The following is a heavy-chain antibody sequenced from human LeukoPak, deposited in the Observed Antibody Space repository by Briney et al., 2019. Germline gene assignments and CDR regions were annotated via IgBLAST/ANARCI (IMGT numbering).Heavy chain of an antibody. CDR3: AREGLPTVVTSMFGY. V-gene: IGHV3-30*04. CDR1: GFTFSSYA. D-gene: IGHD4-23*01. CDR2: ISYDGSSK. Sequence: TGGSLRLSCAASGFTFSSYAMHWVRQAPGKGLEWVAVISYDGSSKYYADSVKGRFTISRDNSKNTLYLQMNSLRAEDTAVYYCAREGLPTVVTSMFGYWGQGTLVTVSS. J-gene: IGHJ4*02.